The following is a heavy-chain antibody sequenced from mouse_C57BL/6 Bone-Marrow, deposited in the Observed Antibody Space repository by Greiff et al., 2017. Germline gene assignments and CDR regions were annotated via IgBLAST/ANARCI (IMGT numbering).Heavy chain of an antibody. CDR2: IWTGGGT. V-gene: IGHV2-9-1*01. D-gene: IGHD1-1*01. CDR1: GFSLTSYA. J-gene: IGHJ1*03. CDR3: ARMITTIVAEYFDV. Sequence: VKLVESGPGLVAPSQSLSITCTVSGFSLTSYAISWVRQPPGKGLEWLGVIWTGGGTNYNSALKSRLSISKDNSKSQVFLKMNSLQTDDTARYYCARMITTIVAEYFDVWGTGTTVTVSS.